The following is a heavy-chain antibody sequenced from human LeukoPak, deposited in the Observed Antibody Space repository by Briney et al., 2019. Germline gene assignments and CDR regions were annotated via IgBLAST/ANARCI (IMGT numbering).Heavy chain of an antibody. CDR1: GFTFSSYN. V-gene: IGHV3-21*01. Sequence: GGSLRLSCAASGFTFSSYNMNWVRQAPGKGLEWVSAISSSETYIYYADSVKGRFTISRDNAKNSLYLQMNSLRAEDTAVYYCAKDKIVVVPAAKGFDYWGQGTLVTVSS. CDR3: AKDKIVVVPAAKGFDY. J-gene: IGHJ4*02. D-gene: IGHD2-2*01. CDR2: ISSSETYI.